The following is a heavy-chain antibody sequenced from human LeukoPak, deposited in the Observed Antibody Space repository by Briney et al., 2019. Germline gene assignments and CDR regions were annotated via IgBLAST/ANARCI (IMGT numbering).Heavy chain of an antibody. J-gene: IGHJ4*02. V-gene: IGHV4-34*01. CDR1: GGSFSGYY. CDR2: INHSGST. Sequence: PSETLSLTCAVYGGSFSGYYRSWIRQPPGKGLEWIGEINHSGSTNYNPSLKSRVTISVDTSKNQFSLKLSSVTAADTAVYYCARGSLVYDFWSGYPHSFDYWGQGTLVTVSS. D-gene: IGHD3-3*01. CDR3: ARGSLVYDFWSGYPHSFDY.